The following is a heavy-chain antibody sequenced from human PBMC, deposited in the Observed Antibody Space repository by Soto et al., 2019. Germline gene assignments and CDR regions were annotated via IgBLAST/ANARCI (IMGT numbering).Heavy chain of an antibody. CDR2: ISAYNGNT. CDR1: GYTFTSYG. CDR3: ARDPYRTGVAWFDP. J-gene: IGHJ5*02. V-gene: IGHV1-18*01. D-gene: IGHD1-1*01. Sequence: ASVKVSCTASGYTFTSYGISWVRQAPGQGLEWMGWISAYNGNTNYAQKLQGRVTMTTDTSTSTAYMELRSLRSDDTAVYYCARDPYRTGVAWFDPWGQGTLVTVSS.